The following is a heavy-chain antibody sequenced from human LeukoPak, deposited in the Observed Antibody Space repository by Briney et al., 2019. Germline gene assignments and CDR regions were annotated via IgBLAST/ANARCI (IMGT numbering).Heavy chain of an antibody. D-gene: IGHD3-22*01. CDR1: GFTFSSYA. J-gene: IGHJ6*03. V-gene: IGHV3-48*04. Sequence: GRSLRLSCAASGFTFSSYAMHWLRQAPGKGLEWVSYISSSSRTIYYADSMKGRFTISRDNAKNSLYLQMNSLRAEDTAVYYCARDWHYSDSSGYYYPYYYMDVWGKGTTVTVSS. CDR3: ARDWHYSDSSGYYYPYYYMDV. CDR2: ISSSSRTI.